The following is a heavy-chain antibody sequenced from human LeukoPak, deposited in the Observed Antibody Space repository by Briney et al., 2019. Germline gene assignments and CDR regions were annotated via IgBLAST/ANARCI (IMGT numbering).Heavy chain of an antibody. V-gene: IGHV4-34*01. D-gene: IGHD3-10*01. CDR2: INHSGST. Sequence: SETLSLTCAVYGGSFSGYYWSWIRQPPGKGLEWIGEINHSGSTNYNPSLKSRVTISVDTSKNQFSLKLSSVTAADTAVYYCARRIRVVRGVIDYWGQGTLVTVSS. J-gene: IGHJ4*02. CDR3: ARRIRVVRGVIDY. CDR1: GGSFSGYY.